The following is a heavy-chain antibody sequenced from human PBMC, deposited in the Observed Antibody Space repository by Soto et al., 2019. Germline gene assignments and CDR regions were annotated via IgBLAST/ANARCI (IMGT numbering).Heavy chain of an antibody. CDR3: AKDLLTTVTTYYFDY. Sequence: EVPLVESGGGLVQPGRSLRLSCAASGFTFDDYAMHWVRQAPGKGLEWVSGISWNSGSIGYADSVKGRFTISRDNAXXYLYLQMNSLRAEDTALYYCAKDLLTTVTTYYFDYWGQGTLVTVSS. V-gene: IGHV3-9*01. D-gene: IGHD4-17*01. CDR2: ISWNSGSI. J-gene: IGHJ4*02. CDR1: GFTFDDYA.